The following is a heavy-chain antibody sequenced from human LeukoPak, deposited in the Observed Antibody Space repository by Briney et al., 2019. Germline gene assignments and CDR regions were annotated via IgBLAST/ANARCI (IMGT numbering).Heavy chain of an antibody. Sequence: GSLRLSCAASGFTFSDYYMSWIRQAPGKGLEWVSYISSSGSTIYYADSVKGRFTISRDNAKNSLYLQMNSLRAEDTAVYYCASSPTAYGSGSYGRLGYRGQGTLVTVSS. D-gene: IGHD3-10*01. CDR1: GFTFSDYY. CDR2: ISSSGSTI. J-gene: IGHJ4*02. CDR3: ASSPTAYGSGSYGRLGY. V-gene: IGHV3-11*01.